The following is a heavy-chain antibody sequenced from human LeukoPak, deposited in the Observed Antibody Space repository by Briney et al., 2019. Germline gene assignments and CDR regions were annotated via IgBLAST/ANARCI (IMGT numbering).Heavy chain of an antibody. CDR1: GGSFSGYY. CDR3: ASVYYDSSGYPRVGFDY. Sequence: SETLSLTCAVYGGSFSGYYWSWIRQPPGKGLEWIGEINHSGSTNYSPSLKSRVTISVDTSKNQFSLKLSSVTAADTAVYYCASVYYDSSGYPRVGFDYWGQGTLVTVSS. CDR2: INHSGST. J-gene: IGHJ4*02. D-gene: IGHD3-22*01. V-gene: IGHV4-34*01.